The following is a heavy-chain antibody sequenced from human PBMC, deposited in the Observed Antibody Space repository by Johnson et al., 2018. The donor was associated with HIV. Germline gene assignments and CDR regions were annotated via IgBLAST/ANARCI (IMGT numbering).Heavy chain of an antibody. Sequence: VQLVESGGGLVKPGGSLRLSCAASGFTFSDYYMSWIRQAPGKGLEWVGRVKNKADGGTIDYAAFVKGRFIISRDDSKNTLYLQMNSLKTEDTAVYYCTTARNRLWSSSGWTGFWAFDIWGQGTMVTVSS. D-gene: IGHD6-19*01. V-gene: IGHV3-15*01. CDR2: VKNKADGGTI. J-gene: IGHJ3*02. CDR1: GFTFSDYY. CDR3: TTARNRLWSSSGWTGFWAFDI.